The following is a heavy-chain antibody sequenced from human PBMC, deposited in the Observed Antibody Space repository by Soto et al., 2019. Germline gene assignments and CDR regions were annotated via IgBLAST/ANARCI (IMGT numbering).Heavy chain of an antibody. D-gene: IGHD5-18*01. CDR3: ARGGGYSYGYIGY. CDR2: INGDGSTT. V-gene: IGHV3-74*01. J-gene: IGHJ4*02. CDR1: GFTFRSYW. Sequence: EVQLVESGGGLVQPGGSLRLSCVASGFTFRSYWMHWVRQAPGKGLVWVSHINGDGSTTSYADSVKGRFTISRDNAKNTVYLQRHNLRDEDTAVYYCARGGGYSYGYIGYWGQGTLVTVSS.